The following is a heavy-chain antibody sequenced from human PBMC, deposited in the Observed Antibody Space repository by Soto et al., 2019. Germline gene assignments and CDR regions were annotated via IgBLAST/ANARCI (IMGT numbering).Heavy chain of an antibody. CDR3: ARPNCSSTSCYSHYYYMDV. V-gene: IGHV1-2*02. D-gene: IGHD2-2*01. CDR1: GYTFTGYY. Sequence: GASVKVSCKASGYTFTGYYMHWVRQAPGEGLEWMGWINPNSGGTNYAQKFQGRVTMTRDTSMSTAYMELSSLRSEDTAVYYCARPNCSSTSCYSHYYYMDVWGKGTTVTVSS. J-gene: IGHJ6*03. CDR2: INPNSGGT.